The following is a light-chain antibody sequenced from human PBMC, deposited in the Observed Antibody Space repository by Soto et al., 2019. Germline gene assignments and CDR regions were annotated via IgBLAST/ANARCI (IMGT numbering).Light chain of an antibody. J-gene: IGKJ3*01. Sequence: EIVLTQSPGTLSLSPGERATLSCRASQSITNSYLAWYQQKPGQAPRLLVYGASRRATGIPARFSGSGSGTDFTLTISRLEPEDFAVYYCQQYGSSRFTFGPGTKVDVK. CDR3: QQYGSSRFT. CDR1: QSITNSY. CDR2: GAS. V-gene: IGKV3-20*01.